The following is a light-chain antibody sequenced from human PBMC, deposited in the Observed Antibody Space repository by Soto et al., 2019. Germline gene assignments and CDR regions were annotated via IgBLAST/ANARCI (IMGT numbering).Light chain of an antibody. CDR1: SSDVGGYNY. CDR3: SSATSTTTLDV. Sequence: QSALTQPASVSGSPGQSLTICCAGTSSDVGGYNYVSWYQQHPGKSPKLIIYEVTNRPSGGSNRFSGSKSGNTASLTISGLQAEDEADYSCSSATSTTTLDVFGTGTQLTVL. CDR2: EVT. V-gene: IGLV2-14*01. J-gene: IGLJ1*01.